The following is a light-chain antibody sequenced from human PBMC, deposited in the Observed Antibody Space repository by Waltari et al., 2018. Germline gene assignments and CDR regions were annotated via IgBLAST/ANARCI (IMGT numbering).Light chain of an antibody. J-gene: IGLJ2*01. Sequence: QSALTQPASVSGSPGQSITISCTGTSSDVGGYNYVSWSQQHPGKAPKLMIYDVSTRPSGVSNRCSGSKSGNTASLTISGLQAEDEADYYCSSYTSSSTLVFGGGTKLTVL. CDR1: SSDVGGYNY. V-gene: IGLV2-14*01. CDR3: SSYTSSSTLV. CDR2: DVS.